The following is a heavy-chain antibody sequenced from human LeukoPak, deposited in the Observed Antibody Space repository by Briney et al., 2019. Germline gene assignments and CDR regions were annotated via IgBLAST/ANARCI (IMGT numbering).Heavy chain of an antibody. V-gene: IGHV3-9*03. CDR3: AKDNLGVFDY. Sequence: GGSLRLSCAASGFTFDDYAMHWVRQAPGKGLEWVSGISWNSGSIGYADSVKGRFTIARDNAKNSLYLQMNSLRAEDMALYYCAKDNLGVFDYWGQGTLVTVSS. CDR1: GFTFDDYA. CDR2: ISWNSGSI. J-gene: IGHJ4*02.